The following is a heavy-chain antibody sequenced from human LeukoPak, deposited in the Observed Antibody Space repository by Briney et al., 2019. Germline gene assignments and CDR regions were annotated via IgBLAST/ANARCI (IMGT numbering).Heavy chain of an antibody. V-gene: IGHV3-11*01. D-gene: IGHD3-10*01. CDR1: GFTVRLNY. Sequence: GGSLRLSCAASGFTVRLNYMTWVRQAPGKGPEWIAYIGTRGRPLYFADSVKGRISASRDDGVNSLFLQMEGLTVEDTAIYYCARRALGPIGAFDHWGQGALVTVSS. CDR2: IGTRGRPL. CDR3: ARRALGPIGAFDH. J-gene: IGHJ4*02.